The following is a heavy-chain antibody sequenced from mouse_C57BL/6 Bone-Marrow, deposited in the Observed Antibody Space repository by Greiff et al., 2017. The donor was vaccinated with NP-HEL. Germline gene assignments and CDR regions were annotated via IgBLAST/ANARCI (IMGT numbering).Heavy chain of an antibody. CDR2: SRNKANDYTT. CDR1: GFTFSDFY. D-gene: IGHD2-10*02. CDR3: ARDALGYFDV. Sequence: EVQGVESGGGLVQSGRSLRLSCATSGFTFSDFYMEWVRQAPGKGLEWIAASRNKANDYTTEYSASVKGRFIVSRDTSQSILYLQMNALRAEDTAIYYCARDALGYFDVWGTGTTGTVSS. J-gene: IGHJ1*03. V-gene: IGHV7-1*01.